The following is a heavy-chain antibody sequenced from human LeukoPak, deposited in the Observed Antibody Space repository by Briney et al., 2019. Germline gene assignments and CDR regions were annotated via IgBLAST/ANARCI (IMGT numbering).Heavy chain of an antibody. CDR1: GYTFTSYY. V-gene: IGHV1-46*01. J-gene: IGHJ4*02. CDR2: INPSGGGT. CDR3: ARDAALSDMGRVNFDY. D-gene: IGHD2-15*01. Sequence: ASVKVSCKASGYTFTSYYMHWARQAPGQGLEWMGIINPSGGGTSYAQKFQGRVTMTRDTSTSTVYMELSSLISEDTAVYYCARDAALSDMGRVNFDYWGQGTLVTVSS.